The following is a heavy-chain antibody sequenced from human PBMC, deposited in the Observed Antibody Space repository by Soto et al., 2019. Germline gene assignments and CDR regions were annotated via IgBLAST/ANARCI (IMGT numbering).Heavy chain of an antibody. CDR1: GYSFTSYW. Sequence: GESLKSSCKGSGYSFTSYWIGWVRQMPGKGLEWMGIIYPGDSDTRYSPSFQGQVTISADKSISTAYLQWSSLKASDTAMYYCARNEKYYYYYYGMDVWGQGTTVTVS. V-gene: IGHV5-51*01. CDR2: IYPGDSDT. J-gene: IGHJ6*02. CDR3: ARNEKYYYYYYGMDV.